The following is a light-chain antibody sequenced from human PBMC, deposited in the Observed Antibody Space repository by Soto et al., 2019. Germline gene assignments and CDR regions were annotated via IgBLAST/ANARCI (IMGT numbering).Light chain of an antibody. CDR3: QQYSSYPET. CDR2: EAS. Sequence: DIQMTQSPSTLSASVGDRVTITCRGSQSIRSWLAWYQEKPGKAPNLLIYEASRLESAVPSRFSGSASGTEFTLTINSLQPDDFASYYCQQYSSYPETFGQGTKVEIK. CDR1: QSIRSW. V-gene: IGKV1-5*03. J-gene: IGKJ1*01.